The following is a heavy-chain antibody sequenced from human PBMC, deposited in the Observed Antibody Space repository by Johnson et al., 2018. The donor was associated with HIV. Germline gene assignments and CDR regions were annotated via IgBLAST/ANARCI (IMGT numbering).Heavy chain of an antibody. CDR2: ISGGGGST. D-gene: IGHD2-21*01. CDR3: AKTYSEGEVRDAFDI. J-gene: IGHJ3*02. V-gene: IGHV3-23*04. Sequence: VLLVESGGGLVQPGGSLRLSCEASGFTFSTYAMSWVRQAPGKGLEWVSGISGGGGSTYYANSVKGRFPISRDNSKNTLYLQMNSLRAEDTAVYYCAKTYSEGEVRDAFDIWGQGTRVTVSS. CDR1: GFTFSTYA.